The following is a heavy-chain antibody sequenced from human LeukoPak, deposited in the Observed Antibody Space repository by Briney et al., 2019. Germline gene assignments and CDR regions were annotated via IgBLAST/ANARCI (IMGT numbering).Heavy chain of an antibody. V-gene: IGHV1-18*01. CDR3: ARLSKYYYDSSGYYPSDY. D-gene: IGHD3-22*01. Sequence: ASVKVSCKASGYTFTSYGISWVRQAPGQGLEWMGWISAYNGNTNYAQKFQGRVTITADESTSTAYMELSSLRSEDTAVYYCARLSKYYYDSSGYYPSDYWGQGTLVTVSS. CDR1: GYTFTSYG. CDR2: ISAYNGNT. J-gene: IGHJ4*02.